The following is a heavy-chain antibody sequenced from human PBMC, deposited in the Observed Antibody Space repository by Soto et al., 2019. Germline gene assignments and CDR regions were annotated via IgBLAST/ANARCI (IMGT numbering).Heavy chain of an antibody. D-gene: IGHD6-13*01. V-gene: IGHV4-4*02. CDR3: ARIPIGYSSSWAFDY. CDR2: IYHSGST. Sequence: SETLSLTCAVSSASINNNDWWSWVRQPPGKGLEWIGEIYHSGSTNSNPSLKSRVTISMDKSNNQFSLKLNSVTAADTAVYYCARIPIGYSSSWAFDYWGQGTLVTVSS. CDR1: SASINNNDW. J-gene: IGHJ4*02.